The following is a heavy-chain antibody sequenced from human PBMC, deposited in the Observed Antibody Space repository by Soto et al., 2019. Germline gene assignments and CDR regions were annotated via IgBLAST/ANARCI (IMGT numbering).Heavy chain of an antibody. V-gene: IGHV3-74*01. CDR1: GFTFSNYW. J-gene: IGHJ4*02. CDR2: INNDGSDA. Sequence: PGGSLRLSCAASGFTFSNYWMHWVRQAPGEGLVWVSRINNDGSDATYADSVEGRFTISRDNAKNTLSLQMNSLRAEDTAVYYCVRGSSGPDDWGQGTLVTVS. CDR3: VRGSSGPDD.